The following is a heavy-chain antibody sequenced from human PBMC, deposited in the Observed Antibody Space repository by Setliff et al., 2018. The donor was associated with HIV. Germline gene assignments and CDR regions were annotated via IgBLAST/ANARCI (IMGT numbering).Heavy chain of an antibody. Sequence: SETLSLTCTVSGDSISGSNYYWGWIRQAPGKGLEWIGSIYYSGNTYYMPSLQSRVTISVDMSKNQFSLNLNSVTAADTAVYYCARGQGCGGGCHYAFEMWGQGTMVTVSS. D-gene: IGHD2-21*02. CDR3: ARGQGCGGGCHYAFEM. CDR2: IYYSGNT. J-gene: IGHJ3*02. CDR1: GDSISGSNYY. V-gene: IGHV4-39*01.